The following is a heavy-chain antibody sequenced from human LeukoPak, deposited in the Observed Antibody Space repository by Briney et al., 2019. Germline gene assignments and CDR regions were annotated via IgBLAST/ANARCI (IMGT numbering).Heavy chain of an antibody. CDR2: IIPIFGIA. CDR1: GGTFSSYA. J-gene: IGHJ4*02. V-gene: IGHV1-69*01. D-gene: IGHD1-1*01. Sequence: ASVKVSCKASGGTFSSYAISWVRQAPGQGLEWMGGIIPIFGIANYAQKFQGRVTITADESTSTAYMELSSLRSEDTAVYYCARPAPGGTYYFDYWGQGTLVTVSS. CDR3: ARPAPGGTYYFDY.